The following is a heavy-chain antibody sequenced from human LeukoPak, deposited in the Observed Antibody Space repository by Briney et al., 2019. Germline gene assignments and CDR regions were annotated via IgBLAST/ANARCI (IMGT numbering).Heavy chain of an antibody. CDR3: ARDLTEKLQWLVGFYYYYYMDV. CDR1: GGSISSYY. D-gene: IGHD6-19*01. J-gene: IGHJ6*03. Sequence: SETLSLTCTVSGGSISSYYWSWIRQPAGKGLEWIGRIYTSGSTNYNPSLKSRVTMSVDTSKNQFSLKLSSVTAADTAVYYCARDLTEKLQWLVGFYYYYYMDVWGKGTTVTVSS. V-gene: IGHV4-4*07. CDR2: IYTSGST.